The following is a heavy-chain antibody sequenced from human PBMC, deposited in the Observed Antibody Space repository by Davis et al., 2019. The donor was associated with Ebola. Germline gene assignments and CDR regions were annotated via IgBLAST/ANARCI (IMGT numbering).Heavy chain of an antibody. V-gene: IGHV3-23*01. J-gene: IGHJ4*02. CDR1: GFTFSSYA. Sequence: GESLKISCAASGFTFSSYAMSWVRQAPGKGLEWVSAISGSGGSTYYADSVKGRFTISRDNSKNTLYLQMNSLRAEDTAVYYCATIYGGNSGSDYWGQGTLVTVSS. CDR3: ATIYGGNSGSDY. D-gene: IGHD4-23*01. CDR2: ISGSGGST.